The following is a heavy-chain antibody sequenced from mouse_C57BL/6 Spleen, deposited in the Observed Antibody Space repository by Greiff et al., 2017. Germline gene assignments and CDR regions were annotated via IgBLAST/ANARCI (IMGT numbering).Heavy chain of an antibody. D-gene: IGHD1-1*01. J-gene: IGHJ2*01. CDR1: GYTFTSYW. V-gene: IGHV1-59*01. CDR3: ARPYYYGSIHYFDY. Sequence: QVQLQQPGAELVRPGTSVKLSCKASGYTFTSYWMHWVKQRPGQGLEWIGVIDPSDSYTNYNQKFKGKATLTVDTSSSTAYMQLSSRTSEDSAVYYCARPYYYGSIHYFDYWGQGTTLTVSS. CDR2: IDPSDSYT.